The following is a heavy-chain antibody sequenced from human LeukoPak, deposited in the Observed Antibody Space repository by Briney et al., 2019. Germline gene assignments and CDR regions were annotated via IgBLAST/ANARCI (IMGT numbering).Heavy chain of an antibody. Sequence: GGSLRLSCAASGFTFSDYYMSWIRQAPGKGLEWVSYISSSGSTIYYADSVKGRFTISRDNAKNSPYLQMNSLRAEDTAVYYCAISPSYYDILTGTDWGQGTLVTVSS. D-gene: IGHD3-9*01. CDR1: GFTFSDYY. CDR3: AISPSYYDILTGTD. V-gene: IGHV3-11*01. CDR2: ISSSGSTI. J-gene: IGHJ4*02.